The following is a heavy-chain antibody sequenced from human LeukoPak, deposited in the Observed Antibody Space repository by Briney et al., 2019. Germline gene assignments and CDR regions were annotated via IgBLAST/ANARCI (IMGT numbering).Heavy chain of an antibody. CDR2: INPSGGST. V-gene: IGHV1-46*01. CDR3: ASSPQYQYYFDY. CDR1: GYTFTSYY. D-gene: IGHD4-11*01. Sequence: ASVKASCKASGYTFTSYYMHWVRQAPGQGLEWMGIINPSGGSTSYAQKFQGRVTMTRDTSTSTVYMELSSLRSEDTAVYYCASSPQYQYYFDYWGQGTLVTVSS. J-gene: IGHJ4*02.